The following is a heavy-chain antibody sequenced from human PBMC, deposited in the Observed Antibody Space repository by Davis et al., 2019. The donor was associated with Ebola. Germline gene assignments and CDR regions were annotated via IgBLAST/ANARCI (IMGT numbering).Heavy chain of an antibody. CDR1: GGSISSGSYY. V-gene: IGHV4-39*07. CDR3: ARDSAKWGYGDYYYYYGMDV. J-gene: IGHJ6*02. CDR2: IYYRGST. D-gene: IGHD4-17*01. Sequence: PSETLSLTCTVSGGSISSGSYYWGWIRQPPGKGLEWIGTIYYRGSTSYNPSLMSRVTISVDTSKNQFSLKLSSVTAADTAVYYCARDSAKWGYGDYYYYYGMDVWGQGTTVTVSS.